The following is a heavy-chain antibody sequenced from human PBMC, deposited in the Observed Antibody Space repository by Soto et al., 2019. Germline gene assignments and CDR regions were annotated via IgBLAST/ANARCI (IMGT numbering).Heavy chain of an antibody. CDR1: GLTVSGKKY. CDR3: ATWHEREHAYDV. D-gene: IGHD1-1*01. CDR2: LYDVDGS. Sequence: ESGGGLIQPGESLRLSCAAFGLTVSGKKYVAWVRQAPGKGLEWVSALYDVDGSFYADSVKGRFTTSSDSSKTTVYLQMNGLRPDDTAVCYCATWHEREHAYDVWGQGTTVTVSS. V-gene: IGHV3-53*01. J-gene: IGHJ3*01.